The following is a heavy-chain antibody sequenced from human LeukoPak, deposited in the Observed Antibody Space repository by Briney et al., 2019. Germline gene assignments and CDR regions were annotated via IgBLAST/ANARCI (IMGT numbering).Heavy chain of an antibody. CDR2: IKQDGSEK. CDR3: ARDNMVVAATHWFDP. J-gene: IGHJ5*02. D-gene: IGHD2-15*01. Sequence: GGSLRLSCAASGFTFSSYWMSWVRQAPGKGLERVANIKQDGSEKYYVDSVKGRFTISRDNAKNSLYLQMNSLRAEDTAVYYCARDNMVVAATHWFDPWGQGTLVTVSS. V-gene: IGHV3-7*01. CDR1: GFTFSSYW.